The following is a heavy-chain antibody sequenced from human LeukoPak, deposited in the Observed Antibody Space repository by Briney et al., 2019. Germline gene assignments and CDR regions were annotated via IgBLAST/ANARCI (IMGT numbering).Heavy chain of an antibody. CDR1: GYTFTGYY. V-gene: IGHV1-2*06. J-gene: IGHJ4*02. CDR3: AGGDLTSIAARISFDY. D-gene: IGHD6-6*01. Sequence: ASVKVSCKXSGYTFTGYYMHWVRQAPGQGLEWMGRINPNSGGTNYAQKFQGRVTMTRDTSISTAYMELSRLRSDDTAVYYCAGGDLTSIAARISFDYWGQGTLVTVSS. CDR2: INPNSGGT.